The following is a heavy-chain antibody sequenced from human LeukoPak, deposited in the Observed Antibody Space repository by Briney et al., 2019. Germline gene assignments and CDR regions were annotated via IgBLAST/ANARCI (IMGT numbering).Heavy chain of an antibody. V-gene: IGHV4-59*01. Sequence: SETLSLTCTVSGGSISSYYWSWIRQPPGKGLEWIGYIYYSGSTNYNPSLMSRVTISVDTSKNQFSLKLSSVTAADTAVYYCAREGAGYCSGGSCYSEPEYFQHWGQGTLVTVSS. J-gene: IGHJ1*01. CDR2: IYYSGST. CDR1: GGSISSYY. D-gene: IGHD2-15*01. CDR3: AREGAGYCSGGSCYSEPEYFQH.